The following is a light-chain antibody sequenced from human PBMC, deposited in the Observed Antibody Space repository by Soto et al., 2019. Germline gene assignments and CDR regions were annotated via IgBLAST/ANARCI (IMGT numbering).Light chain of an antibody. V-gene: IGKV3-11*01. CDR3: QQRYSGSRE. Sequence: EVVVAQSTDTLSLSPGETATLSCRASQSVSSSVAWYQHKPGQSPRLVVYSGDKRAPGIPPRFSGSGSGTDFTLTISSLESDDFAIYYCQQRYSGSREFGPGTKVDIK. J-gene: IGKJ1*01. CDR1: QSVSSS. CDR2: SGD.